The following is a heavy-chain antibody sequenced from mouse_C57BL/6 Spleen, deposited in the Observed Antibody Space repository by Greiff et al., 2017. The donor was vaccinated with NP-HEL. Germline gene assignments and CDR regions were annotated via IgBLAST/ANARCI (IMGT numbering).Heavy chain of an antibody. CDR1: GYTFTSYW. D-gene: IGHD3-2*02. CDR3: ARWSQASDAMDY. J-gene: IGHJ4*01. CDR2: IDPSDSYT. V-gene: IGHV1-69*01. Sequence: QVQLQQPGAELVMPGASVKLSCKASGYTFTSYWMHWVKQRPGQGLEWIGEIDPSDSYTNYNQKFKGKSTLTVDNSSSTAYMQLSSLTSEDSAVYYCARWSQASDAMDYWGQGTSVTVSS.